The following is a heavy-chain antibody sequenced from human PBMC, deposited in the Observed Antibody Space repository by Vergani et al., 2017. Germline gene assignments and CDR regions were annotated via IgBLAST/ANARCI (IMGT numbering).Heavy chain of an antibody. CDR1: GFTFSSYA. CDR3: AKVGALLWFGELLYSPTPEYYFDY. Sequence: EVQLLESGGGLVQPGGSLRLSCAASGFTFSSYAMSWVRQAPGKGLEWVSAISGSGGSTYYADSVKGRFTISRDNSKNTLYLQMNSLRAEDTAVYYCAKVGALLWFGELLYSPTPEYYFDYGGQGTLVTVSS. V-gene: IGHV3-23*01. CDR2: ISGSGGST. D-gene: IGHD3-10*01. J-gene: IGHJ4*02.